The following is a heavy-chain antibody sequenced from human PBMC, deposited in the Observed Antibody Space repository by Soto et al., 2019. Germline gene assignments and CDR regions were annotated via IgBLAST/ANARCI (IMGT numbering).Heavy chain of an antibody. CDR1: GYTFTNYA. V-gene: IGHV1-3*01. D-gene: IGHD6-19*01. J-gene: IGHJ4*02. CDR3: AKIGESSVAVSGGFDH. Sequence: QVQLVQSGAEAKKPGASVKVSCKASGYTFTNYAMHWVRQAPGQSLEWMGWINAGDGNTKYSQKFQGRVTITRDTSASTAYMELGSLRSEDTAVYYCAKIGESSVAVSGGFDHWGQGTLVTVSS. CDR2: INAGDGNT.